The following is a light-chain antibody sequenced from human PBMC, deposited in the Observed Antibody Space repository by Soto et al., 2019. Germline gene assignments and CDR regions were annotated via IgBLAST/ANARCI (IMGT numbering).Light chain of an antibody. CDR3: QPYNNWPLT. Sequence: EIVMTQSPATLSVSPGERATLSCRASRSVGSDLAWYQQKPGQAPRLVIYDIFTRATGGPTRNSGSGSGTEFTLTISSLQTEDFAIYYCQPYNNWPLTFGGGTKVDIK. V-gene: IGKV3D-15*01. J-gene: IGKJ4*01. CDR1: RSVGSD. CDR2: DIF.